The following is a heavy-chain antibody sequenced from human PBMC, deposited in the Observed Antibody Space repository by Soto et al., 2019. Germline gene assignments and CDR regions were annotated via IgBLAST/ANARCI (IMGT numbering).Heavy chain of an antibody. CDR2: ISPRRCSI. V-gene: IGHV3-48*02. J-gene: IGHJ4*02. CDR1: GFTFSSYS. CDR3: VREDYDRSCSFDY. Sequence: EVQVVESGGGLVQPGGSLRLSCAASGFTFSSYSMNWVRQAPGKGLEWVSYISPRRCSIHYVGCVKGRFAISRDKAKDSLYLHMHILTDEDSGGYYCVREDYDRSCSFDYWGQGTLVTGSS. D-gene: IGHD3-22*01.